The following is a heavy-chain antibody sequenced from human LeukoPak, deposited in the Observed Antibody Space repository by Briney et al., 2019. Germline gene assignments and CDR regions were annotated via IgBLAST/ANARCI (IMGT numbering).Heavy chain of an antibody. J-gene: IGHJ4*02. D-gene: IGHD2-15*01. CDR3: ARASVVVVAATDY. V-gene: IGHV1-2*02. CDR2: INPNSGGT. Sequence: ASVKVSCKASVYTFTGYYMHWVRQAPGQGLEWMGWINPNSGGTNYAQKFQGRVTMTRDTSISTAYMELSRLRSDDTAVYYCARASVVVVAATDYWGQGTLVTVPS. CDR1: VYTFTGYY.